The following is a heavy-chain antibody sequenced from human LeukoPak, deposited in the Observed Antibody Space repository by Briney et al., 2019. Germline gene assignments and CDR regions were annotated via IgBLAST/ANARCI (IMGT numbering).Heavy chain of an antibody. V-gene: IGHV1-2*02. CDR1: GYTFTGYH. CDR3: AREEMGRTTGDNYYYYGMDV. D-gene: IGHD5-24*01. CDR2: INPNSGGT. J-gene: IGHJ6*02. Sequence: VASVKVSCTASGYTFTGYHMHWVRQAPGQGLEWMGWINPNSGGTNYAQKFQGRVTMTRDTSISTAYMELSRLRSDDTAVYYCAREEMGRTTGDNYYYYGMDVWGQGTTVTISS.